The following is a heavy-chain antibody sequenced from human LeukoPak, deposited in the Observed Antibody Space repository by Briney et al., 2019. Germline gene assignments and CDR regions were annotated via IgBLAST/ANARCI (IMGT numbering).Heavy chain of an antibody. CDR1: GFTFSSYA. J-gene: IGHJ4*02. V-gene: IGHV3-23*01. CDR3: AKDLRDSSGYYEINPPGY. CDR2: ISGSGGST. D-gene: IGHD3-22*01. Sequence: GGSLRLSCAASGFTFSSYAMSWVRQAPGKGLEWVSAISGSGGSTYYADSVKGRFTISRDNSKNTLYLQMNSLRAEDTAVYYCAKDLRDSSGYYEINPPGYWGQGTLVTVSS.